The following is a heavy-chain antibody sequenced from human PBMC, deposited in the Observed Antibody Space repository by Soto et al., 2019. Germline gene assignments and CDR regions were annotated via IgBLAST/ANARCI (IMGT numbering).Heavy chain of an antibody. CDR1: GGSISSGDYY. CDR3: PRGLIYGDYAYFDY. J-gene: IGHJ4*02. V-gene: IGHV4-30-4*01. D-gene: IGHD4-17*01. CDR2: IYYSGST. Sequence: QVQLQESGPGLVKPSQTLSLTCTVSGGSISSGDYYWSWIRQPPGKGLEWIGYIYYSGSTYYNLSLKSRVTIAVDTSKNQFSLKLSSVTAADTAVYYCPRGLIYGDYAYFDYWGQGTLVTVSS.